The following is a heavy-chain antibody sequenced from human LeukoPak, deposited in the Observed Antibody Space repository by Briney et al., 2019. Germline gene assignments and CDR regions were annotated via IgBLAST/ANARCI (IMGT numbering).Heavy chain of an antibody. J-gene: IGHJ3*02. V-gene: IGHV4-4*07. CDR3: ACGTTVTTLNAFDI. D-gene: IGHD4-17*01. Sequence: SETLSLTCTVYGRSFSGYYWSWIRQPAGKGLEWIGRIYTSGSTNYNPSLKSRITMSVDTSKNQFSLKLSSVTAADTAVYYCACGTTVTTLNAFDIWGQGTMVTVSS. CDR1: GRSFSGYY. CDR2: IYTSGST.